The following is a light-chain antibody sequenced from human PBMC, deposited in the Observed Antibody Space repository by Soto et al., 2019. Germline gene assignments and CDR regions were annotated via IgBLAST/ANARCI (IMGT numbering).Light chain of an antibody. Sequence: EIVMTQSPASLSVSPGERATLSCRASQSVRSNLAWYQQKPGQAPRLLIYGATNRATGVPGRFSGSGSGTEVTLTISSLQYEDFSVYYCQQYKNWPPQTFGQGTKLEIK. V-gene: IGKV3-15*01. CDR1: QSVRSN. CDR3: QQYKNWPPQT. CDR2: GAT. J-gene: IGKJ2*01.